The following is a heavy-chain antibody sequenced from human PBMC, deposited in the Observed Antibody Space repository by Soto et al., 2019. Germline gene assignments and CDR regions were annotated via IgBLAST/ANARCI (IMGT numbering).Heavy chain of an antibody. CDR2: ISYDGSNK. CDR1: GFTFSSYG. V-gene: IGHV3-30*18. D-gene: IGHD4-17*01. Sequence: GSLRLSCAASGFTFSSYGMHWVRQAPGKGLEWVAVISYDGSNKYYADSVKGRFTISRDNSKNTLYLQMNSLRAEDTAVYYCAKEGRSALGPYGDYVYFDYWGQGTLVTVSS. J-gene: IGHJ4*02. CDR3: AKEGRSALGPYGDYVYFDY.